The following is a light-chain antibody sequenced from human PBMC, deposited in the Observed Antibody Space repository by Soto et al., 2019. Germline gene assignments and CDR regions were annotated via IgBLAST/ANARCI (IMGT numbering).Light chain of an antibody. J-gene: IGLJ2*01. CDR2: GNS. CDR3: QSYDSSLSGTVV. CDR1: SSNIGAGYD. V-gene: IGLV1-40*01. Sequence: QSVLTQPPSVSGAPGQRVTISCTGSSSNIGAGYDVHWYQQLPGTAPKLLIYGNSNRPSGVPDRFSGSNSGTSASLAITGLQAEDEADYYCQSYDSSLSGTVVFGRGTKLTVL.